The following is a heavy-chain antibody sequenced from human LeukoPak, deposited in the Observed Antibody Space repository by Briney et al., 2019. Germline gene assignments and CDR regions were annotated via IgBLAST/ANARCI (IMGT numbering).Heavy chain of an antibody. D-gene: IGHD3-3*01. CDR3: ASVTIFGVVGAFDI. V-gene: IGHV4-59*01. CDR2: IYYSVNT. J-gene: IGHJ3*02. Sequence: SETLSLTCTVSGGSISSYYWSWIRQPPGKGLEWIGYIYYSVNTNYNPSLKSRGTISVDTSKNQFSLKLSSVTAADTAVYYCASVTIFGVVGAFDIWGQGQMVTVSS. CDR1: GGSISSYY.